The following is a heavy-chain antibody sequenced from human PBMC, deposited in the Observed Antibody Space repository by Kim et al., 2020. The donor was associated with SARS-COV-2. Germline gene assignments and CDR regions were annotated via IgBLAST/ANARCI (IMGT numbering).Heavy chain of an antibody. CDR2: IYPGDSDT. CDR1: GYNFNTYL. J-gene: IGHJ4*02. Sequence: GESLKISCQGSGYNFNTYLIGWVRQMPGKGLEWMGIIYPGDSDTRYSPSFQGQVTISADKSISTAYLQWSSLKAPDNALYYCPRPSDSGVPTYFDYWGQG. CDR3: PRPSDSGVPTYFDY. V-gene: IGHV5-51*01. D-gene: IGHD2-15*01.